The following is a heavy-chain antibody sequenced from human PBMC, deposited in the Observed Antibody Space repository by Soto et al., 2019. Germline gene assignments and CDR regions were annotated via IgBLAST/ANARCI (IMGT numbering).Heavy chain of an antibody. CDR3: AKDLRDIVVVSPTAIFY. D-gene: IGHD5-12*01. CDR2: IRGSGDST. V-gene: IGHV3-23*01. J-gene: IGHJ4*02. Sequence: GGSLRLSCAASGFTFSSYAMSWVRQAPGKGLEWVSGIRGSGDSTYYADSVKGRFTISRDNSKNTLYLQMNSLRAEDTAVYYCAKDLRDIVVVSPTAIFYWGQGTPVTVS. CDR1: GFTFSSYA.